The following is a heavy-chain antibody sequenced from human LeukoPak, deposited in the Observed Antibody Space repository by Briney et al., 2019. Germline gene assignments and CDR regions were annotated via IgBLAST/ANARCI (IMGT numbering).Heavy chain of an antibody. CDR1: GGVFSGCC. Sequence: SDTESLTCAVGGGVFSGCCWIRIRKPPGKGLEWIGEINHSGSTNYSPSLKSRGPISVATSKNQFSLKLSCVTAADTAVYYCARHSTYYDILTGYFFRGSWDGFDHWGQGTLVPVSS. D-gene: IGHD3-9*01. V-gene: IGHV4-34*01. CDR3: ARHSTYYDILTGYFFRGSWDGFDH. CDR2: INHSGST. J-gene: IGHJ4*02.